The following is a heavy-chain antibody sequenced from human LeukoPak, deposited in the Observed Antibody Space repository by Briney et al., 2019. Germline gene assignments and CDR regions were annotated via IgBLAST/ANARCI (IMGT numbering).Heavy chain of an antibody. CDR1: GGSVSSDSYY. CDR2: IYYSGYT. J-gene: IGHJ2*01. D-gene: IGHD3-22*01. Sequence: SETLSLTCTVSGGSVSSDSYYWSWIRQPPGKGLEWIGYIYYSGYTIYNPSLKSRVTISVDTSKNQFSLKLSSVTAADTAVYYCARAAHYDSSATWYFDLWGRGTLVTVSS. CDR3: ARAAHYDSSATWYFDL. V-gene: IGHV4-61*01.